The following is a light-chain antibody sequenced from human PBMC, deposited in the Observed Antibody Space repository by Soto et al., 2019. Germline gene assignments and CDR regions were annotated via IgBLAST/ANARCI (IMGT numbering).Light chain of an antibody. CDR3: CSYAGTYTVV. V-gene: IGLV2-11*01. J-gene: IGLJ2*01. CDR2: DVS. Sequence: QSALTQPRSVSGSPGQSVTISCTGTSSDVGGYNYVSWYQQHPGKAPELMIYDVSKRPSGVPDRFSGSKSDNTASLTISGLQAEDEADYYCCSYAGTYTVVFGGGTKLTVL. CDR1: SSDVGGYNY.